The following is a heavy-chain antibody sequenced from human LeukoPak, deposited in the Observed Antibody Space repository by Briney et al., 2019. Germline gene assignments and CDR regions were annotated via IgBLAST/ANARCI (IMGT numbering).Heavy chain of an antibody. CDR1: GFTFSSYA. CDR2: ISGSGGST. D-gene: IGHD2-2*01. V-gene: IGHV3-23*01. J-gene: IGHJ5*02. CDR3: ARTDPEGYCSSTSCPPDWFDP. Sequence: GGSLRLSCAASGFTFSSYAMSWVRQAPGKGLEWVSAISGSGGSTYYADSVKGRFTISRDNSKNTLYLQMNSLRAEDTAVYYCARTDPEGYCSSTSCPPDWFDPWGQGTLVTVSS.